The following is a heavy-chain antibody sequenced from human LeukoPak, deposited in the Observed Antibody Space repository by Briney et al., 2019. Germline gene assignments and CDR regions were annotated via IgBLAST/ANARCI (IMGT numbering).Heavy chain of an antibody. CDR2: IYYSGST. D-gene: IGHD3-9*01. CDR1: GGSISSYY. J-gene: IGHJ6*03. Sequence: SETLSLTCTVSGGSISSYYWSWIRQPPGEGLEWIGYIYYSGSTNYNPSLKSRVTISVDTSKNQFSLKLSSVTAAGTAVYYCARFSRNYDILTGYYTSYYMDVWGKGTTVTVSS. CDR3: ARFSRNYDILTGYYTSYYMDV. V-gene: IGHV4-59*01.